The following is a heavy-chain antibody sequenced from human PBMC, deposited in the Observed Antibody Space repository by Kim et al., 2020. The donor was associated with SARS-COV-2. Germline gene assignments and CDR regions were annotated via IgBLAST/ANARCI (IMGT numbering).Heavy chain of an antibody. CDR3: AAYTVNYPIRVY. CDR1: GYTLTNYY. CDR2: INPSGGGT. Sequence: ASVKVSCKAAGYTLTNYYFHWVRQAPGQGLAWIGLINPSGGGTAYAQNFQGRVSLTRDTSTSTVYMELSSLRSDDTAVYYCAAYTVNYPIRVYWGQGTLVTVSS. J-gene: IGHJ4*02. D-gene: IGHD1-7*01. V-gene: IGHV1-46*01.